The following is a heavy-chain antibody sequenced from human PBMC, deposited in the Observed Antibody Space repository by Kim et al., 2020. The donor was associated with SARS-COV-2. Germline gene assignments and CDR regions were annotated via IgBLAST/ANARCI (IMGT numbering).Heavy chain of an antibody. CDR2: IYHSGST. D-gene: IGHD3-10*01. J-gene: IGHJ5*02. CDR3: ARDSYGSGSYYNDNWFDP. V-gene: IGHV4-4*02. Sequence: SETLSLTCAVSGGSISSSNWWSWVRQPPGKGLEWIGEIYHSGSTNYNPSLKSRVTISVDKSKNQFSLKLSSVTAADTAVYYCARDSYGSGSYYNDNWFDPWGQGTLVTVSS. CDR1: GGSISSSNW.